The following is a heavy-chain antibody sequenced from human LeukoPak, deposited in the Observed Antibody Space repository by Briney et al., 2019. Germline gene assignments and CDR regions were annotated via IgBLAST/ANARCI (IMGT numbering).Heavy chain of an antibody. CDR2: INPDSGGI. D-gene: IGHD5-24*01. J-gene: IGHJ4*02. V-gene: IGHV1-2*02. CDR3: ARVRERATEGTALDY. CDR1: GYTFTGYY. Sequence: TSVKVSCKASGYTFTGYYMHWVRHAPGQGLEWKGWINPDSGGINYAQKCQGRVTMTRDTSSSTSYMELSRLRSDDTAVYYCARVRERATEGTALDYWGQGTLVTVSS.